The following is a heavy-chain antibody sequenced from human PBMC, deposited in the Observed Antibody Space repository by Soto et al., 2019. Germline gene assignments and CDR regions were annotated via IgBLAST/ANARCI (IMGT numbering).Heavy chain of an antibody. J-gene: IGHJ6*02. CDR2: IISIFGTA. Sequence: QVQLVQSGAEVKKPGSSVKVSCKASGGTFSSYAISWVRQAPGQGLEWMGGIISIFGTANYAQKFQGRVTLTADESTSTACMELSSLRSEDTAVYYCACPGDYYYYYGMDVWGQGTTVTVSS. V-gene: IGHV1-69*12. CDR1: GGTFSSYA. CDR3: ACPGDYYYYYGMDV.